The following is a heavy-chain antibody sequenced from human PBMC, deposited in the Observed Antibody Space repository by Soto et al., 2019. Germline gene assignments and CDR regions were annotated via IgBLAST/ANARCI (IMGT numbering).Heavy chain of an antibody. V-gene: IGHV3-30*18. D-gene: IGHD1-26*01. CDR1: GFTFSSYG. J-gene: IGHJ4*02. CDR3: AKHGPGGAGCDY. Sequence: QVQLVESGGGVVQPGRSLRLSCAASGFTFSSYGMHWVRQAPGKGLEWVAVISYDGSNKYYADSVKGRFTISRDNSKNKLYLQMNSLSAEDTAVYYCAKHGPGGAGCDYWGQGTLVTVSS. CDR2: ISYDGSNK.